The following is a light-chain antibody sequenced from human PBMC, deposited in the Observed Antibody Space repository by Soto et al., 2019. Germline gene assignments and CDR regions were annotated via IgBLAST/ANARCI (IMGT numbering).Light chain of an antibody. CDR1: ISSIGANYD. CDR2: GDN. J-gene: IGLJ1*01. V-gene: IGLV1-40*01. CDR3: QSYDSSLNRV. Sequence: QSVLSQPPSVSGAPGQRITISCTGSISSIGANYDVHWYRQVPGTAPKLLMSGDNNRPSGVADRFSGSKSGTSASLAITRLQADDEADYFCQSYDSSLNRVFGTGTKLTVL.